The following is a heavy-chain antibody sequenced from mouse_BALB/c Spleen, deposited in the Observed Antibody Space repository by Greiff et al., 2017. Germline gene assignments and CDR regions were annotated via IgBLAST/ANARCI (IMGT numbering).Heavy chain of an antibody. CDR3: ALDGYYLAY. CDR1: GFNIKDTY. D-gene: IGHD2-3*01. Sequence: EVKLVESGAELVKPGASVKLSCTASGFNIKDTYMHWVKQRPEQGLEWIGRIDPANGNTKYDPKFQGKATITADTSSNTAYLQLSSLTSEDTAVYYCALDGYYLAYWGQGTLVTVSA. CDR2: IDPANGNT. J-gene: IGHJ3*01. V-gene: IGHV14-3*02.